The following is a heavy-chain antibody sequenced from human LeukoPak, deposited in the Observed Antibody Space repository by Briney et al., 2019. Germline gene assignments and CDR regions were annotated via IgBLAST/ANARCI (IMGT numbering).Heavy chain of an antibody. CDR1: GYTFTGYY. Sequence: GASVKVSCKASGYTFTGYYMHWVRQAPGQGLEWMGWINPNSGGTNYAQKFQGWVTMTRDTSISTAYMELSRLRSDDTAVYYCVRGGDFWSGYYPYYYYYGMDVWGQGTTVTVSS. CDR3: VRGGDFWSGYYPYYYYYGMDV. V-gene: IGHV1-2*04. J-gene: IGHJ6*02. D-gene: IGHD3-3*01. CDR2: INPNSGGT.